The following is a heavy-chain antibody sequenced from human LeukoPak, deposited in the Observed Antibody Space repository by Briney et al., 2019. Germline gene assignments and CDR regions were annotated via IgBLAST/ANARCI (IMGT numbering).Heavy chain of an antibody. CDR2: ISGSGAFI. Sequence: GGSLRLSCAASGFTFSTCAMNWVRQAPGKGLEWVSSISGSGAFIFDADSVRGRFTISRDNSKNTLYLQMNGLRAEDTAIYYCTKDRNGDYSFDSWGQGTLVTVPS. V-gene: IGHV3-23*01. CDR3: TKDRNGDYSFDS. J-gene: IGHJ4*02. CDR1: GFTFSTCA. D-gene: IGHD4-17*01.